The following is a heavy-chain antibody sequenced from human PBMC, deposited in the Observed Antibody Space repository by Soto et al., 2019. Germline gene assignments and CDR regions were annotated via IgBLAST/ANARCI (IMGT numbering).Heavy chain of an antibody. Sequence: VGSLRLSCAASGFTFSSYEMNWVRQAPGKGLEWVSYISSSGSTIYYADSVKGRFTISRDNAKNSLYLQMNSLRAEDTAVYYCARDHSYYGMDVWGQGTTVTVSS. CDR1: GFTFSSYE. CDR2: ISSSGSTI. V-gene: IGHV3-48*03. CDR3: ARDHSYYGMDV. J-gene: IGHJ6*02.